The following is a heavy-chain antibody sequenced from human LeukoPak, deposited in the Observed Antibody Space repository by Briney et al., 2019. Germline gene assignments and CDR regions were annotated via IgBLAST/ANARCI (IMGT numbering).Heavy chain of an antibody. CDR2: IKQDESER. D-gene: IGHD2-15*01. CDR1: GFTFGDYW. V-gene: IGHV3-7*03. CDR3: ARGGSRTCSTCYSDASDV. Sequence: PGGSLRLSCAASGFTFGDYWMNWVRQAPGKGLEWVAIIKQDESERYLVSSVKGRFTISRDNAKNSVYLQLNSLRAEDTAVYYCARGGSRTCSTCYSDASDVWGQGTMVTASA. J-gene: IGHJ3*01.